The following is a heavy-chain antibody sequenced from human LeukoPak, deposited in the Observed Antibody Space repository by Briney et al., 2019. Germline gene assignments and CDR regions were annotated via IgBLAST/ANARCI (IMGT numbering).Heavy chain of an antibody. Sequence: ASVKVSCKASGYTFTSYGISWVRQAPGQGLEWMGWISAYNGNTNYAQKLQGRVTMTTDTSTSTAYMELRSLRSDDTAVYYCARVVLMVRGALSGRWFDPWGQGTLVTVSS. CDR2: ISAYNGNT. D-gene: IGHD3-10*01. CDR1: GYTFTSYG. V-gene: IGHV1-18*01. CDR3: ARVVLMVRGALSGRWFDP. J-gene: IGHJ5*02.